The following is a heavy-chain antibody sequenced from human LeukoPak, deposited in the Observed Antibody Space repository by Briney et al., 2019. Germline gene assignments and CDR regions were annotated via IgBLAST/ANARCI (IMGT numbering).Heavy chain of an antibody. CDR1: GFTFSSYA. Sequence: GGSLRLSCAASGFTFSSYAMSWVRQAPGKGLEWVSAISGSGGSTYYADSVKGRFTISRDNSKNTLYLQMNSLRAEDTAVYYCAKERGSIAVAGTGMFDYWGQGTLVTVSS. CDR3: AKERGSIAVAGTGMFDY. CDR2: ISGSGGST. J-gene: IGHJ4*02. V-gene: IGHV3-23*01. D-gene: IGHD6-19*01.